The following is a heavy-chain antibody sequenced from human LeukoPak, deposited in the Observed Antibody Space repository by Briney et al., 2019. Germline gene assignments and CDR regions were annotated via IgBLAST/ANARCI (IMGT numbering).Heavy chain of an antibody. J-gene: IGHJ6*02. CDR2: IIPIFGTA. CDR1: GGTFSSYA. V-gene: IGHV1-69*13. Sequence: ASVKVSCKASGGTFSSYAISWVRQAPGQGLEWMGGIIPIFGTANYAQKFQGRVTITADESTSTAYMELSSLRSEDTAVYYCAGYSSSPFYYYYHGMDVWGQGTTVTVSS. D-gene: IGHD6-13*01. CDR3: AGYSSSPFYYYYHGMDV.